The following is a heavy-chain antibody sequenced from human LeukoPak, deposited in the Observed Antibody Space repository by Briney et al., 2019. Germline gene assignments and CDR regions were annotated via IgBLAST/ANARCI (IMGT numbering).Heavy chain of an antibody. Sequence: WASVKVSCKASGGTFSSYAISWVRQAPGQGLEWMGGIIPIFGTANYAQKFQGRVTITTDESTSTAYMELSSLRSEDTAVYYCARGRLLRKYYYDSSGYYYGGPGRLYYYMDVWGKGTTVTVSS. CDR1: GGTFSSYA. CDR2: IIPIFGTA. CDR3: ARGRLLRKYYYDSSGYYYGGPGRLYYYMDV. J-gene: IGHJ6*03. V-gene: IGHV1-69*05. D-gene: IGHD3-22*01.